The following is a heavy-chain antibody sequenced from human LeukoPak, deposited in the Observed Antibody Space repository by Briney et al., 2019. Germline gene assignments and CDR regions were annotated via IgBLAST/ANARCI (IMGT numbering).Heavy chain of an antibody. D-gene: IGHD6-13*01. CDR2: IYYSGST. V-gene: IGHV4-59*01. CDR3: ARGNVAAGWFDP. Sequence: PSETLSLTCTVSGGSISSYYWSWIRQPPGKGLEWIGYIYYSGSTNYNPSLKSRVTISVDTSKNQFSLNLSSVTAADTAVYYCARGNVAAGWFDPRGQGTLVTVSS. J-gene: IGHJ5*02. CDR1: GGSISSYY.